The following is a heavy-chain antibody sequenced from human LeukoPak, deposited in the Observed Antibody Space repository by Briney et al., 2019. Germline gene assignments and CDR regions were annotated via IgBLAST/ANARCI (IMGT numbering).Heavy chain of an antibody. Sequence: ASVKVSCKASGYTFTSYAMHWVRQAPGQRLEWMGWINAGNGNTNYAQKLQGRVTTTTDTSTSTAYMELRSLRSDDTAVYYCARGARLIRALPDYWGQGTLVTVSS. V-gene: IGHV1-3*01. CDR2: INAGNGNT. CDR1: GYTFTSYA. J-gene: IGHJ4*02. D-gene: IGHD2-21*01. CDR3: ARGARLIRALPDY.